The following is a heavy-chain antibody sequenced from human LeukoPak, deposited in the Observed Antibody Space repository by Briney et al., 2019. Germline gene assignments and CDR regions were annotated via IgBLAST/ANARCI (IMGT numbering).Heavy chain of an antibody. J-gene: IGHJ6*02. V-gene: IGHV1-69*13. CDR3: ARGSAIAAAGTYYYYYGMDV. Sequence: SVKVSCKASGGTFSSYAISWVRQVPGQGLEWMGGIIPIFGTATYAQKFQGRVTITADESTSTAYMELSSLRSEDTAVYYCARGSAIAAAGTYYYYYGMDVWGQGTTVTVSS. CDR2: IIPIFGTA. CDR1: GGTFSSYA. D-gene: IGHD6-13*01.